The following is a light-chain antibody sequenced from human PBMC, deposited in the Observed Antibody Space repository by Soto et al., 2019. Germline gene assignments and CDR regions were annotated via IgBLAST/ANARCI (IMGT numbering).Light chain of an antibody. J-gene: IGKJ4*01. CDR2: GAS. CDR1: QSVSSSY. V-gene: IGKV3-20*01. Sequence: EIVLTQSPGTLSLSPGERATLSCRASQSVSSSYLAWYQQKPGQAPRLLIYGASSRATGIPDRFSGSGSGTDFTLTISRLEPEDFAVYYCQQYGSSPLTFSGGTKVTIK. CDR3: QQYGSSPLT.